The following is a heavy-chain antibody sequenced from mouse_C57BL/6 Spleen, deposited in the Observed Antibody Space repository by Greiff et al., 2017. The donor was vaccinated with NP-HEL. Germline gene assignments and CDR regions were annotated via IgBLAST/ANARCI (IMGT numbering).Heavy chain of an antibody. V-gene: IGHV3-6*01. J-gene: IGHJ2*01. CDR2: ISYDGSN. CDR1: GYSITSGYY. Sequence: EVKLMESGPGLVKPSQSLSLTCSVTGYSITSGYYWNWIRQFPGNKLEWMGYISYDGSNNYNPSLKNRISITRDTSKNQFFLKLNSVTTEDTATYYCAREGLWPYYFDYWGQGTTLTVSS. CDR3: AREGLWPYYFDY. D-gene: IGHD6-5*01.